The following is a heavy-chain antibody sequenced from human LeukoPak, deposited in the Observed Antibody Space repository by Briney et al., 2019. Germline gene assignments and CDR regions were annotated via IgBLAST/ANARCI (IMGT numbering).Heavy chain of an antibody. V-gene: IGHV1-3*01. CDR1: GYTFTSYA. CDR2: INAGNGNT. CDR3: ARAWDYDYSNYDIDY. J-gene: IGHJ4*02. D-gene: IGHD4-11*01. Sequence: ASVKVSCKASGYTFTSYAMHWVRQAPGQRLEWMGWINAGNGNTKYSQKFQGRVTITRDTSATTAYMELSSLRSEDTAVYYCARAWDYDYSNYDIDYWGQGTLVTVSS.